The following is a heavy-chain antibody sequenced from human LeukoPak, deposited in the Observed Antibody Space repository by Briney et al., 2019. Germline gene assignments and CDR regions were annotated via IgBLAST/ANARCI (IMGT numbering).Heavy chain of an antibody. CDR1: GFTVSSNY. CDR3: ARSDGIDGYNPTFDY. J-gene: IGHJ4*02. V-gene: IGHV3-66*01. Sequence: GGSLRLSCAASGFTVSSNYMSWVRQAPGKGLEWVSVIYSGGSTYYADSVKGRFTISRDNSKNTLYLQMNSLRAEDTAVYYCARSDGIDGYNPTFDYWGQGTLVTVSS. D-gene: IGHD5-24*01. CDR2: IYSGGST.